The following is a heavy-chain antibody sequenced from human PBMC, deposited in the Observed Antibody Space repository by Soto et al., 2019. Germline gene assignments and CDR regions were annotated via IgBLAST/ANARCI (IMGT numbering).Heavy chain of an antibody. D-gene: IGHD3-9*01. CDR1: GDTFSRYT. J-gene: IGHJ4*02. CDR2: IIPDLAIA. CDR3: ARDHILTGYRVDY. V-gene: IGHV1-69*08. Sequence: QVHLVQSGAEVKKPGSSVKVSCKASGDTFSRYTISWVRQAPGQGLEWMGRIIPDLAIASYAQKFQGRVSITADKSTTTAYMELSSLRSEDTAVYYCARDHILTGYRVDYWGQGAQLTVSS.